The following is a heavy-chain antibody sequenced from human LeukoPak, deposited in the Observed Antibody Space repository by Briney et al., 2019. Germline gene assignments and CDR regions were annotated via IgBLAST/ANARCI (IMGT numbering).Heavy chain of an antibody. CDR1: GFTFSSYA. D-gene: IGHD2-2*01. J-gene: IGHJ4*02. CDR2: ISGSGGST. V-gene: IGHV3-23*01. Sequence: PGGSLRLSCAASGFTFSSYAMSWVRQAPGKGLEWVSAISGSGGSTYYADSVKGRFTISRDNSKNTLYLQMNSLRAEDTAVYYYAKAGGYCSSTSCPLDYWGQGTLVTVSS. CDR3: AKAGGYCSSTSCPLDY.